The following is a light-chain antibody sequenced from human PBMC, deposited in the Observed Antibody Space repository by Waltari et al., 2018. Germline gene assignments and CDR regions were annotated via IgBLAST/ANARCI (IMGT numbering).Light chain of an antibody. CDR2: GKN. V-gene: IGLV3-19*01. J-gene: IGLJ2*01. CDR3: HSRDSGDGFVL. CDR1: SLRGYY. Sequence: SSDLTQDPAVSVALGQTVRITCQGDSLRGYYASWYQQKPGQAPVVVIYGKNNRPPGIPDRFSGSTSGNTASLTITGAQAEDEAGYYCHSRDSGDGFVLFGGGTKLSVL.